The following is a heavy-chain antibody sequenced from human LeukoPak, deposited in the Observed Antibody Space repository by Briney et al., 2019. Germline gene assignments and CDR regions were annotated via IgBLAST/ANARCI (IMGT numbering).Heavy chain of an antibody. Sequence: GRSLRLSCAASGFTFSSYGLHWVRQAPGKGLEWVAVISYDGSNKYYADSVKGRFTISRDNSKNTLYLQMSSLRAEDTAVYYCAKGGSGYCSGGSCRAYYYGMDVWGQGTTVTVSS. D-gene: IGHD2-15*01. CDR2: ISYDGSNK. CDR1: GFTFSSYG. V-gene: IGHV3-30*18. CDR3: AKGGSGYCSGGSCRAYYYGMDV. J-gene: IGHJ6*02.